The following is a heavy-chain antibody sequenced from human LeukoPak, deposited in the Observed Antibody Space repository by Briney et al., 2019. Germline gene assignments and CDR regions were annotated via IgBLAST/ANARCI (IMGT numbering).Heavy chain of an antibody. CDR1: GYTFTSYY. Sequence: GASVKVSCKASGYTFTSYYMHWVRQAPGQGLEWMGIINPSGGSTSYAQKFQGRVTMTRDTSTSTVYMELGSLRSEDTAVYYCARDTSYDSSGYRFDYWGQGTLVTVSA. CDR2: INPSGGST. D-gene: IGHD3-22*01. J-gene: IGHJ4*02. CDR3: ARDTSYDSSGYRFDY. V-gene: IGHV1-46*01.